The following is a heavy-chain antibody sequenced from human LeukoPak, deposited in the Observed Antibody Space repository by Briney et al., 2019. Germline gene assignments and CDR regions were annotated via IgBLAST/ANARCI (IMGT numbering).Heavy chain of an antibody. CDR3: ARGYGVIGLPEYYFDY. V-gene: IGHV1-18*01. CDR1: GYTFTSYG. D-gene: IGHD3-16*02. CDR2: ISAYNGNT. Sequence: ASAKVSCKASGYTFTSYGISWVRQAPGQGLEWMGWISAYNGNTNYAQKLQGRVTMTTDTSTSTAYMELRSLRSDDTAVYYCARGYGVIGLPEYYFDYWGQGTLVTVSS. J-gene: IGHJ4*02.